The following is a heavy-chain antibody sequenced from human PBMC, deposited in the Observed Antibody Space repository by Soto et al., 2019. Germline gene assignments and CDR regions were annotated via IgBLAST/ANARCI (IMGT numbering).Heavy chain of an antibody. D-gene: IGHD3-10*01. J-gene: IGHJ5*02. CDR3: ARGVGSGTYYNQYNWFDP. Sequence: ASVKVSCKASGYTFTNYGISWVRQAPGQGLEWMGWINTYNGNTNHAQKLQGRVTMTTDTSTSTAYMELRSLRSDDTAVFYCARGVGSGTYYNQYNWFDPWGQGTLVTVSS. V-gene: IGHV1-18*01. CDR1: GYTFTNYG. CDR2: INTYNGNT.